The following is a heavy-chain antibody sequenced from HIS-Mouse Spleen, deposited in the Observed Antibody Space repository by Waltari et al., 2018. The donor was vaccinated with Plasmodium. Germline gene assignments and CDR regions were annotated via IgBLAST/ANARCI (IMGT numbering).Heavy chain of an antibody. D-gene: IGHD6-13*01. CDR1: GYTFTGYY. CDR3: ARVLGYKAAAGTFVEYFQH. J-gene: IGHJ1*01. Sequence: QVQLVQSGAEVKKPGASVKVSCKASGYTFTGYYMHWVRQAPGQGLEWMGWINPHSGGTNYAQKFQGRVTMTRDTSISTADMELSRLRSDDTAVYYCARVLGYKAAAGTFVEYFQHWGQGTLVTVSS. CDR2: INPHSGGT. V-gene: IGHV1-2*02.